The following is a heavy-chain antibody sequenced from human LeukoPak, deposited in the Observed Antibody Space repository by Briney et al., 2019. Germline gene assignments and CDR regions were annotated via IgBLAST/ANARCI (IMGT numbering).Heavy chain of an antibody. V-gene: IGHV3-72*01. Sequence: GGSLRLSCAASGFTFSDHYMDWVRQAPGKGLEWVGRVRNKANSYTTDCAASVKGRFTISRDDSKNSLYLQMNSLKIEDTAVYYCARAGGSGSYYTYYFDYWGQGTLVTVSS. CDR3: ARAGGSGSYYTYYFDY. CDR2: VRNKANSYTT. J-gene: IGHJ4*02. CDR1: GFTFSDHY. D-gene: IGHD1-26*01.